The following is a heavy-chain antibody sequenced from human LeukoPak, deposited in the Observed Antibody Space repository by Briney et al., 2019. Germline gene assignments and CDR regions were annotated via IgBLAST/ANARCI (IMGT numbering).Heavy chain of an antibody. Sequence: SETLSLTCAVYGGSFSGYYWSWICQPPGKGLEWIGEINHSGSTNYNPSLKSRVTISVDTSKNQFSLKLSSVTAADTAVYYCARSRRFLEWLFSPHNWFDPWGQGTLVTVSS. CDR2: INHSGST. V-gene: IGHV4-34*01. J-gene: IGHJ5*02. CDR1: GGSFSGYY. D-gene: IGHD3-3*01. CDR3: ARSRRFLEWLFSPHNWFDP.